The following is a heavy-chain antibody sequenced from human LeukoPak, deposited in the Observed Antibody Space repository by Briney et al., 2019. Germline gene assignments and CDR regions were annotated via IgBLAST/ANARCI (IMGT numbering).Heavy chain of an antibody. CDR1: GFTVSSNY. CDR2: IYSGGNT. Sequence: GGSLRLSCAASGFTVSSNYMSWVRQAPGKGLEWVSVIYSGGNTYYADSVKGRFTISRDNSKNTLYLQMNSLRAEDTAVYYCARVSSGYYLYYFDYWGQGTLVTVSS. CDR3: ARVSSGYYLYYFDY. J-gene: IGHJ4*02. V-gene: IGHV3-66*01. D-gene: IGHD3-22*01.